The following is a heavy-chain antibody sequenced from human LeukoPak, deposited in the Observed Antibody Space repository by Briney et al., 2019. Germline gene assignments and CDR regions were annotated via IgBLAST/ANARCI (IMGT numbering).Heavy chain of an antibody. CDR1: GFTFSSYA. CDR3: AKANSGSYKGWFDP. Sequence: GGSLRLSCAASGFTFSSYAMSWVRQAPGKGLEWVSAISGSGGSTYYADSVKGRFTISRDNSKNTLYLQMNSLRAENTAVYYCAKANSGSYKGWFDPWGQGTLVTVSS. D-gene: IGHD1-26*01. V-gene: IGHV3-23*01. J-gene: IGHJ5*02. CDR2: ISGSGGST.